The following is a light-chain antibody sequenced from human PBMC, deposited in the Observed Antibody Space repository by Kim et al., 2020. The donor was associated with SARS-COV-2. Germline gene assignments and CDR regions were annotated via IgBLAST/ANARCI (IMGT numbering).Light chain of an antibody. CDR1: SLRSYY. V-gene: IGLV3-19*01. J-gene: IGLJ2*01. CDR2: GKN. Sequence: SSELTQDPAVSVALGQTVRITCQGDSLRSYYASWYQQKPGQAPVLVLYGKNNRPSGITDRFSGSSSGNTASLTIPGAQAEDEADYYCNSRDSSGNVVFGGGTQLTVL. CDR3: NSRDSSGNVV.